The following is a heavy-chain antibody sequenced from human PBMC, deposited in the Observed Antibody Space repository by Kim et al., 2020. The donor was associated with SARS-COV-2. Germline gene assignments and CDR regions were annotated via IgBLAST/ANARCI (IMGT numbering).Heavy chain of an antibody. J-gene: IGHJ4*02. V-gene: IGHV3-66*04. CDR1: GFTVSSTY. CDR2: IYADGSM. Sequence: GGSLRLSCAASGFTVSSTYMSWVRQAPGKGLEWISLIYADGSMYYPDSVKGRFTISRDNSKNTLYLQMNNLRAEDTAVYYCAGRSLDILTGYGFLDYWGQGTLVTVSS. D-gene: IGHD3-9*01. CDR3: AGRSLDILTGYGFLDY.